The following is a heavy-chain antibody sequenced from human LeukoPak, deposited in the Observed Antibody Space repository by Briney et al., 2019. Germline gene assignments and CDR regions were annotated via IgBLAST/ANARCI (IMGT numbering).Heavy chain of an antibody. CDR1: SGSFSGYY. J-gene: IGHJ4*02. D-gene: IGHD3-3*01. CDR2: INHSGST. Sequence: SETLSLTCAVYSGSFSGYYWGWFRKPPGKGLDWIGEINHSGSTNYNPSLKSRVAISVDTSKNQFSLKLSSVTAADTAVYYCAGRITIFGVVSDYWGQGTLVTVSS. V-gene: IGHV4-34*01. CDR3: AGRITIFGVVSDY.